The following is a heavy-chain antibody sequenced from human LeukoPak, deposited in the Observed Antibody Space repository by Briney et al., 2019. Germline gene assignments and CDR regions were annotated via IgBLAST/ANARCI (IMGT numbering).Heavy chain of an antibody. CDR1: GFTFSSYG. CDR3: AKEGGCGEFSDYYFDY. D-gene: IGHD3-10*01. CDR2: ISYDGSNK. J-gene: IGHJ4*02. Sequence: GRSLRLSCAASGFTFSSYGMHWVRQAPGKGLEWVAVISYDGSNKYYADSVKGRFTISRDNSKNTLYLQMNSLRAEDTAVYYCAKEGGCGEFSDYYFDYWGQGTLVTVSS. V-gene: IGHV3-30*18.